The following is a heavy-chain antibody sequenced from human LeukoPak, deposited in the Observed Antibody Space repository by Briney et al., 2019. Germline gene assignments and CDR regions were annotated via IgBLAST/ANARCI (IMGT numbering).Heavy chain of an antibody. CDR3: ARGNGSSLVPLDY. Sequence: APVKVSCKASGNTFSSYYIHWVRQDPGQGLEWMGIINPNGGGTTYAQKFQGRVAMTRDTSTNTVYMELSSLRSEDTAVYYCARGNGSSLVPLDYWGQGTLSPSPQ. CDR2: INPNGGGT. D-gene: IGHD6-13*01. CDR1: GNTFSSYY. J-gene: IGHJ4*02. V-gene: IGHV1-46*01.